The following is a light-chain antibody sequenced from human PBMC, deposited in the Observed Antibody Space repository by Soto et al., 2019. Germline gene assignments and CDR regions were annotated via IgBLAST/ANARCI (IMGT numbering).Light chain of an antibody. CDR1: QSVSSSY. V-gene: IGKV3D-20*02. Sequence: EIVLTQSPGTLSLSPGERATLSCRASQSVSSSYLAWYQQKPGQAPRLLIYDASTRATGIPARFSGSGSGTDFTLTITSLQPEDSATYYCQQRNSYPRTFGQGTKVDIK. CDR2: DAS. J-gene: IGKJ2*01. CDR3: QQRNSYPRT.